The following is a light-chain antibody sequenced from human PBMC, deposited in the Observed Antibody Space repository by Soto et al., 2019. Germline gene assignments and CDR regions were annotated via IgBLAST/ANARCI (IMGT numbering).Light chain of an antibody. J-gene: IGKJ1*01. CDR2: DAS. V-gene: IGKV3-11*01. CDR1: QSVNTS. Sequence: IVLTQSPFTLALSPGESAVLSCRASQSVNTSLAWYQHKPGQAPRLFIYDASKRAPGIPARFTGSGSGTDFTLTLSSLEPEDVAVYYCQVRDVWPSFGQGTKVEIK. CDR3: QVRDVWPS.